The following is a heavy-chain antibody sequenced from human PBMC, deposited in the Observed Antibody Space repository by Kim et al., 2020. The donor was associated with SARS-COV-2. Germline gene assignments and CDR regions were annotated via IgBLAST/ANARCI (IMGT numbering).Heavy chain of an antibody. CDR1: GGSVSSGSYY. D-gene: IGHD2-15*01. V-gene: IGHV4-61*01. CDR2: IYYSGST. Sequence: SETLSLTCTVSGGSVSSGSYYWSWIRQPPGKGLEWIGYIYYSGSTNYNPSLKSRVTISVDTSKNQFSLKLSSVTAADTAVYYCARDRMVVVAATRVYYY. J-gene: IGHJ6*03. CDR3: ARDRMVVVAATRVYYY.